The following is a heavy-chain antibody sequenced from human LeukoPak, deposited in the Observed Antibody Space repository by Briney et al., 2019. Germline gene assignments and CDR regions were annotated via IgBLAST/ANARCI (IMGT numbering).Heavy chain of an antibody. CDR1: GGSFSGYY. CDR2: INHSGST. Sequence: SETLSLTCAVYGGSFSGYYWSWLRQPPGKGLEWIGEINHSGSTNYNPSLKSRVTISVDTSKNQFSLKLSSVTAADTAVYYCARRRNYVWGSYRPTHFDYWGQGTLVTVSS. D-gene: IGHD3-16*02. J-gene: IGHJ4*02. V-gene: IGHV4-34*01. CDR3: ARRRNYVWGSYRPTHFDY.